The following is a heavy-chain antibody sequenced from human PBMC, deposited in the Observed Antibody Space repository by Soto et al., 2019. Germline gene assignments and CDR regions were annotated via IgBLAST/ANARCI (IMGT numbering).Heavy chain of an antibody. CDR1: GYSFTSYW. CDR2: IYPGDSDT. V-gene: IGHV5-51*01. Sequence: GDSLKISCKGSGYSFTSYWIGWVRQMPGKGLEWMWIIYPGDSDTRYSPSFQGQVTISADKSISTAYLQWSSLKASDTAMYYCAVSYSSSWSHFDYWGQGTLVTVSS. CDR3: AVSYSSSWSHFDY. D-gene: IGHD6-13*01. J-gene: IGHJ4*02.